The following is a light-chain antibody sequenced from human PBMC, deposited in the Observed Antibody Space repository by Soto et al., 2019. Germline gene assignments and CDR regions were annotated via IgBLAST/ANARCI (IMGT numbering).Light chain of an antibody. Sequence: QSVLIQPPSVSGSPGQSVTISCTGTSSDIGSYNRVSWYQQPPGTAPKLIIYEVSNRPSGIPDRFSGSKSGNTASLTISGLQADDEADYYCASYTTSITVVFGGGTKVPS. CDR2: EVS. V-gene: IGLV2-18*02. CDR3: ASYTTSITVV. CDR1: SSDIGSYNR. J-gene: IGLJ2*01.